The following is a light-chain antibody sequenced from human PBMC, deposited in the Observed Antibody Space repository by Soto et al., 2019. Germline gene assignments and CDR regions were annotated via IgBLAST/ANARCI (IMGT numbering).Light chain of an antibody. CDR3: AAWDDSLSGQGV. Sequence: QSVLTQPPSASGTPGQRVTISCSGSSSNIGSNYVYWYQQLPGTAPKLLIYRNNQRPSGVPDRFSGSKSGTSASLAISGLRSADEADYYCAAWDDSLSGQGVFGGGTKLTVL. V-gene: IGLV1-47*01. CDR2: RNN. J-gene: IGLJ2*01. CDR1: SSNIGSNY.